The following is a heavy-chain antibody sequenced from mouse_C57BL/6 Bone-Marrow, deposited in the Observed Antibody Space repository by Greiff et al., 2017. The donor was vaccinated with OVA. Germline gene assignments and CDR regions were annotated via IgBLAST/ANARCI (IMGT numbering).Heavy chain of an antibody. CDR2: IYPYNGVS. V-gene: IGHV1-31*01. CDR1: GYSFTGYY. D-gene: IGHD1-1*01. J-gene: IGHJ2*01. Sequence: LVESGPELVKPGASVKISCKASGYSFTGYYMHWVKQSHGNILDWIGYIYPYNGVSSYNQKFKGKATLTVDKSSSTAYMELRSLTSEDSAVYYCARGVITTVVAGDYWGQGTTLTVSS. CDR3: ARGVITTVVAGDY.